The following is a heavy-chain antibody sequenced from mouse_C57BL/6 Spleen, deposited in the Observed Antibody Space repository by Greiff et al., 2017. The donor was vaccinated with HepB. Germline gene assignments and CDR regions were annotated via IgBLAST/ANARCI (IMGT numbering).Heavy chain of an antibody. CDR2: ISDGGSYT. V-gene: IGHV5-4*01. Sequence: EVMLVESGGGLVKPGGSLKLSCAASGFTFSSYAMSWVRQTPEKRLEWVATISDGGSYTYYPDNVKGRFTISRDNAKNNLYLQMSHLQSEDTAMYYSDREEIFRDSDADYFDYWGQGTTLTVSS. CDR3: DREEIFRDSDADYFDY. J-gene: IGHJ2*01. CDR1: GFTFSSYA.